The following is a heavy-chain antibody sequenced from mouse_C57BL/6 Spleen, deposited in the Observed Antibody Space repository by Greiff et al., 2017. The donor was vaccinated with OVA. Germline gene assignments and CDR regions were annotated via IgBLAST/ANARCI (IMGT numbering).Heavy chain of an antibody. CDR3: ARNDYGSSYYFDY. CDR2: IWSGGST. Sequence: QVQLQQSGPGLVQPSQTLSLTCTVSGFSFTSYGVHWVRQAPGKGLEWLGVIWSGGSTDYNAAFISRLSISKDNSKSQVFIKMNSLQADDTAIYYCARNDYGSSYYFDYWGQGTTLTVSS. D-gene: IGHD1-1*01. CDR1: GFSFTSYG. V-gene: IGHV2-2*01. J-gene: IGHJ2*01.